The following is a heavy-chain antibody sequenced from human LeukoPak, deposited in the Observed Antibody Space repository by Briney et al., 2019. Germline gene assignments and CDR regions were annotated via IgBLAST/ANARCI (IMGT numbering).Heavy chain of an antibody. CDR2: ISAYNGNT. J-gene: IGHJ4*02. Sequence: ASVKVSCKASGYTFTGYYMHWVRQAPGQGLEWMGWISAYNGNTNYAQKLQGRVTMTTDTSTSTAYMELRSLRSDDTAVYYCAREGASPYYDSSGYYHYFDYWGQGTLVTVSS. D-gene: IGHD3-22*01. CDR3: AREGASPYYDSSGYYHYFDY. CDR1: GYTFTGYY. V-gene: IGHV1-18*04.